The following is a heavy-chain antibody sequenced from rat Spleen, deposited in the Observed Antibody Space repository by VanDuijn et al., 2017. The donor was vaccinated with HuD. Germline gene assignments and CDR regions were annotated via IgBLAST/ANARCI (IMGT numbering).Heavy chain of an antibody. CDR3: TTHEDGGYPFTF. V-gene: IGHV5S10*01. CDR2: IIYDGSRT. CDR1: GFTFSDYY. D-gene: IGHD1-11*01. Sequence: EVQLVESDGDLVQPGRSLKLSCVASGFTFSDYYMAWVRQAPKKGLEWVATIIYDGSRTYYRYSVKGRFTISRDNAKSTLYLQMDSLRSEDTATYYCTTHEDGGYPFTFWGQGTLVTVSS. J-gene: IGHJ3*01.